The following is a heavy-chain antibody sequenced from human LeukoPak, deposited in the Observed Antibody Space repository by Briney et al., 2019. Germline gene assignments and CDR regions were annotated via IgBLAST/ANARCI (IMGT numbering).Heavy chain of an antibody. CDR2: IRGSGSST. D-gene: IGHD3-22*01. J-gene: IGHJ4*02. CDR1: GFTFSSYA. CDR3: AKDYYYYDSSGLDDY. Sequence: GGSLRLSCAASGFTFSSYAMSWVRQAPGKGLECVSAIRGSGSSTYYADSVKGRFTISRDNSKNTLYLQMNSLRAEDTAVYYCAKDYYYYDSSGLDDYWGQGTLVTVSS. V-gene: IGHV3-23*01.